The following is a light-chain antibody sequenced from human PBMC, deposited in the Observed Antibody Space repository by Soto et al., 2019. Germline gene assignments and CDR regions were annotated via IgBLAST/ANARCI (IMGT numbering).Light chain of an antibody. CDR1: SGSVSTSYY. Sequence: QAVVTQEPSFSVSPGGTVILTCGLTSGSVSTSYYPSWYQQSPGLAPRTLIYNTTTRSSGVPDRFSGSILGNKAALTITGAQSDDEADYFCATWDDSLNGFYVFGTGTKLTV. CDR3: ATWDDSLNGFYV. CDR2: NTT. J-gene: IGLJ1*01. V-gene: IGLV8-61*01.